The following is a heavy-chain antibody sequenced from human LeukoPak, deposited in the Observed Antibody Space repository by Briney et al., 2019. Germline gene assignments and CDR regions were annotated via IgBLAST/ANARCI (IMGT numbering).Heavy chain of an antibody. CDR1: GFSFDTHG. CDR2: IWYDGSKK. D-gene: IGHD3-16*01. Sequence: GGSLRLSCAASGFSFDTHGTHWVRQAPGKGLEWVAVIWYDGSKKYYAASVKGRFTISRDNSKKSLFLQMNSLRAEDTALYYCARDVFADSSGGSFDFWGQGTLVTVSS. CDR3: ARDVFADSSGGSFDF. J-gene: IGHJ4*02. V-gene: IGHV3-33*01.